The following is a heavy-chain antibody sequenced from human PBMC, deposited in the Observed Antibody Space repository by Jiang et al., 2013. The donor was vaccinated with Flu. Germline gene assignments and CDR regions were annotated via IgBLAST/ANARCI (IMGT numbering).Heavy chain of an antibody. CDR3: ARDFADSSWYGWPDAFDI. Sequence: SGAEVKKPGASVKVSCKASGYTFTSYGISWVRQAPGQGLEWMGWISAYNGNTNYAQKLQGRVTMTTDTSTSTAYMELRSLRSDDTAVYYCARDFADSSWYGWPDAFDIWGQGTMVTVSS. J-gene: IGHJ3*02. V-gene: IGHV1-18*01. CDR2: ISAYNGNT. CDR1: GYTFTSYG. D-gene: IGHD6-13*01.